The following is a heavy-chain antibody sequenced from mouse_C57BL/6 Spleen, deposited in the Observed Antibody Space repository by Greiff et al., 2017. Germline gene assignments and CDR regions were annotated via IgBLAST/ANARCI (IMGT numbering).Heavy chain of an antibody. CDR3: ARDDYGNFDY. Sequence: DVKLVESGGGLVKPGGSLKLSCAASGFTFSDYGMHWVRQAPEKGLEWVAYISSGSSTIYYADTVKGRFTISRDNAKNTLFLQMTSLRSEDTAMYYCARDDYGNFDYWGQGTTLTVSS. D-gene: IGHD2-4*01. CDR1: GFTFSDYG. V-gene: IGHV5-17*01. CDR2: ISSGSSTI. J-gene: IGHJ2*01.